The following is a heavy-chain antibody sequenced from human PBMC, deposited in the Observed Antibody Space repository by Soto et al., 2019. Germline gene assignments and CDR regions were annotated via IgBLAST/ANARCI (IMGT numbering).Heavy chain of an antibody. Sequence: LSLTCTVSGGSISSYYWSWIRQPPGKGLEWIGYIYYSGSTNYNPSLKSRVTISVDTSKNQFSLKLSSVTAADTAVYYCARGGVAGTTYTWGQGTLVTVSS. CDR3: ARGGVAGTTYT. CDR2: IYYSGST. D-gene: IGHD6-19*01. V-gene: IGHV4-59*01. J-gene: IGHJ5*02. CDR1: GGSISSYY.